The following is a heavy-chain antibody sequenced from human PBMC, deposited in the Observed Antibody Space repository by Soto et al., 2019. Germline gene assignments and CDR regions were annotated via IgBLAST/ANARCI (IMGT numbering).Heavy chain of an antibody. J-gene: IGHJ4*02. CDR3: ARNPATLREYSGYDWSGHFDY. V-gene: IGHV4-31*03. CDR1: GGSISSGGYY. CDR2: IYYSGST. D-gene: IGHD5-12*01. Sequence: TLSLTCTVSGGSISSGGYYWSWIRQHPGKGLEWIGYIYYSGSTYYNPSLKSRVTISVDTSKNQFSLKLSSVTAADTAVYYCARNPATLREYSGYDWSGHFDYWGQGTLVTVSS.